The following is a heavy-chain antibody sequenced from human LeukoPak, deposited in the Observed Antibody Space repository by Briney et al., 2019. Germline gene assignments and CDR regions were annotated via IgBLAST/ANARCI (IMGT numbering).Heavy chain of an antibody. J-gene: IGHJ3*02. V-gene: IGHV3-48*03. Sequence: GGSLRLSCAASGFTFSNYEMNCVRQAPGKGLEWVSYIGGSGSTTHYADSVKGRFTISRDNAKNSLYLQMNSLRAEDTALYYCARESDTTLFTDAFDIWGQGTMVTVSS. CDR1: GFTFSNYE. D-gene: IGHD5-18*01. CDR2: IGGSGSTT. CDR3: ARESDTTLFTDAFDI.